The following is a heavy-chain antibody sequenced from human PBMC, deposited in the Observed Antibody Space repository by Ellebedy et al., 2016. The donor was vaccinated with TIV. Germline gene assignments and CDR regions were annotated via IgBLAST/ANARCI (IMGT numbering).Heavy chain of an antibody. CDR1: GYSFTSYW. CDR3: ARQGTGVTMDY. Sequence: GESLKISCQGSGYSFTSYWIGWVRQMPGKGLEWMAIVNPSDSDTRYSPSFQGQVTISADKSITTAYLQWSSLKASDTAMYYCARQGTGVTMDYWGQGTLVTVSS. CDR2: VNPSDSDT. D-gene: IGHD3/OR15-3a*01. V-gene: IGHV5-51*01. J-gene: IGHJ4*02.